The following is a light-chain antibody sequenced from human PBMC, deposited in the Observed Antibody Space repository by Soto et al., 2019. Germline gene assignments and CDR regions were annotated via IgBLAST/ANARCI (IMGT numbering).Light chain of an antibody. CDR2: DAS. CDR3: QVRDVWPS. CDR1: QSVSTS. V-gene: IGKV3-11*01. J-gene: IGKJ1*01. Sequence: EIVVTQSPGTLDLSPGESVVLSCRASQSVSTSLAWYQHKPGQAPRLFIYDASKRAPGIPARFAGSGSGTDFTLTISSLEPEDIAVYYCQVRDVWPSFGQGTKVEIK.